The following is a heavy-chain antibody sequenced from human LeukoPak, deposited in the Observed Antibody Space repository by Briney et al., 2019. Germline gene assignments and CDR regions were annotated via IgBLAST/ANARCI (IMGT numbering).Heavy chain of an antibody. Sequence: GESLKISCKASGYSFTSYWFGWVRQMPGKGLEWMGIIDPSDSDTRYTPSFQGQVTISADKSLSTAYLQWNSLKASDAAMYYCARQTAMGRSGDYWGQGTLVTVSS. D-gene: IGHD5-18*01. J-gene: IGHJ4*02. CDR3: ARQTAMGRSGDY. V-gene: IGHV5-51*01. CDR1: GYSFTSYW. CDR2: IDPSDSDT.